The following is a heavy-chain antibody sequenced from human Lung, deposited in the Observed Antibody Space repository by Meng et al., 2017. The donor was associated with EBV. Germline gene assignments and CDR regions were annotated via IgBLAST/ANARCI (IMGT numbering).Heavy chain of an antibody. CDR1: SASISSNNY. J-gene: IGHJ1*01. CDR3: LRGSGGSV. CDR2: IYHNENT. D-gene: IGHD3-10*01. Sequence: QVQLQESGPGLVKPSQTLSLTCTVSSASISSNNYWTWVRQSPGKGLEWIGEIYHNENTNYNPSLKSRVSMSIDKSKNQFSLKLTSVTAADTAVYHCLRGSGGSVWGQGTLVTVSS. V-gene: IGHV4-4*02.